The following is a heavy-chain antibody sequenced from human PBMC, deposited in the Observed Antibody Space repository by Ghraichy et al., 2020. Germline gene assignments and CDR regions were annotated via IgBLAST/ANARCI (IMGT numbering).Heavy chain of an antibody. Sequence: GGSLRLSCAASRFTFSGYGMHWVRQAPGKGLEWVSSISSGSGYIYYADSVKGRFTISRDNARNSLYLQMNSLRAEDTAVYYCARDFLTAPRHDAFDIWGQGTMVTVSS. J-gene: IGHJ3*02. CDR1: RFTFSGYG. CDR2: ISSGSGYI. D-gene: IGHD3-9*01. V-gene: IGHV3-21*01. CDR3: ARDFLTAPRHDAFDI.